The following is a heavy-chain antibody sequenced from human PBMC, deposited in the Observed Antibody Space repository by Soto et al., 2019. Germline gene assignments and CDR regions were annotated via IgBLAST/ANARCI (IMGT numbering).Heavy chain of an antibody. CDR1: GFTFDDYT. J-gene: IGHJ4*02. CDR3: AKDSRGPDILTGYYTGAIDY. CDR2: ISWDGGST. V-gene: IGHV3-43*01. Sequence: GGSLRLSCAASGFTFDDYTMHWVRQAPGKGLEWVSLISWDGGSTYYADSVKGRFTISRDNSKNSLYLQMNSLRTEDTALYYCAKDSRGPDILTGYYTGAIDYWGQGTLVTVSS. D-gene: IGHD3-9*01.